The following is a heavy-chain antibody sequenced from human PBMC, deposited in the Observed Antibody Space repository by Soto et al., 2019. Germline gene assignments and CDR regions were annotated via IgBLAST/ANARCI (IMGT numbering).Heavy chain of an antibody. D-gene: IGHD1-26*01. J-gene: IGHJ4*02. V-gene: IGHV4-34*01. CDR2: MNHSGST. CDR1: GGSFSGYY. Sequence: QVQLQQWGAGLLKPSETLSLTCAVYGGSFSGYYLSWIRQPPGKGLEWIGEMNHSGSTNYNPSLKSRVTISLDTSQSQIPLKVSYVTAADTAVDYCARDGGSYYDAVDYWGQGTQVTVSS. CDR3: ARDGGSYYDAVDY.